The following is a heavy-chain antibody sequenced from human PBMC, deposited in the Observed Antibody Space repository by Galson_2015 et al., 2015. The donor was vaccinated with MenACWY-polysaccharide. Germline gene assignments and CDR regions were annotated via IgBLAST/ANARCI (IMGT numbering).Heavy chain of an antibody. CDR3: SKESNYYDSSGYYSPLWHFDL. Sequence: SLRLSCAASGFTFSSYGMHWVRQAPGKGLEWVAYIRYDGSNKYYADSVKGRFTITRGNSKNTLYLQMNSLRAEDTAVYYWSKESNYYDSSGYYSPLWHFDLSGRASLLTVSS. J-gene: IGHJ2*01. V-gene: IGHV3-30*02. CDR2: IRYDGSNK. D-gene: IGHD3-22*01. CDR1: GFTFSSYG.